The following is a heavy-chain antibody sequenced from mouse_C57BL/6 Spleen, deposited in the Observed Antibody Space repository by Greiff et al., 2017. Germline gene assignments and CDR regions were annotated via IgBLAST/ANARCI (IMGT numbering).Heavy chain of an antibody. CDR1: GFNIKADY. Sequence: VQLQQSGAELVRPGASVKLSCTASGFNIKADYMHWVKQSPEQGLEWIGWFDPENGDTEYASKFKGKATITADTSSNTVYLQLSSLTSEDTAVYYCTTLRDYDGFAYWGQGTLVTVSA. CDR2: FDPENGDT. D-gene: IGHD2-4*01. J-gene: IGHJ3*01. V-gene: IGHV14-4*01. CDR3: TTLRDYDGFAY.